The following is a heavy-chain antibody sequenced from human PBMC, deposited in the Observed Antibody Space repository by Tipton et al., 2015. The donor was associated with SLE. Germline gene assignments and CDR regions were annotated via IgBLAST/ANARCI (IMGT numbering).Heavy chain of an antibody. Sequence: TLSLTCTVSGGSFSGYYWSWIRQPPGKGLEWIGEINHSGSTNYNPSLKSRVTISVDTSKNQFSLKLSSVTAADTAVYYCARGRAGAAFDIWGQGTMVTVSS. J-gene: IGHJ3*02. CDR1: GGSFSGYY. CDR2: INHSGST. V-gene: IGHV4-34*01. CDR3: ARGRAGAAFDI. D-gene: IGHD1-26*01.